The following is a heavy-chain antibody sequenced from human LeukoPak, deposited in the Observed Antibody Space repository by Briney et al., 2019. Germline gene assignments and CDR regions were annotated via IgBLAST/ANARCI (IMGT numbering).Heavy chain of an antibody. Sequence: GGSLRLSCAASGVTFSSYWMSWVRQAPGKGLEWVANIKQDGSEKYYVDSVKGRFTISRDNAKNSLYLQMNSLRAEDAAVYYCARGPIVVTHWGQGTLVTVSS. CDR2: IKQDGSEK. CDR3: ARGPIVVTH. CDR1: GVTFSSYW. D-gene: IGHD2-15*01. V-gene: IGHV3-7*01. J-gene: IGHJ4*02.